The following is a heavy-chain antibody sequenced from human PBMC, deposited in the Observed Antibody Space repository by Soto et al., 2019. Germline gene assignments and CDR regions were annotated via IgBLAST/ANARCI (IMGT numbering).Heavy chain of an antibody. CDR1: GGSISSSSYY. J-gene: IGHJ4*02. CDR3: ARTIFGVVNY. Sequence: QLQLQESGPGLVKPSETLSLTCTVSGGSISSSSYYWGWIRQPQGKGLEWIGSIYYSGSTYYNPSLKSRVTISAGRSKNQFSLKLSSVTAADTAVYYCARTIFGVVNYWGQGTLVTVSS. CDR2: IYYSGST. V-gene: IGHV4-39*01. D-gene: IGHD3-3*01.